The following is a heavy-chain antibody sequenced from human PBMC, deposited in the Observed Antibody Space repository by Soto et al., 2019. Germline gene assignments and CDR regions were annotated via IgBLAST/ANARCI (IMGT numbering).Heavy chain of an antibody. CDR3: ARGHSSGWLSGFDP. V-gene: IGHV1-69*13. D-gene: IGHD6-19*01. CDR2: IIPIFGTA. Sequence: ASVKVSCKASGGTFSSYAISWVRQAPGQGLEWMGGIIPIFGTANYAQKFQGRVTITADESTSTAYMELSSLRSEDTAVYYCARGHSSGWLSGFDPWGQGTLVTVSS. CDR1: GGTFSSYA. J-gene: IGHJ5*02.